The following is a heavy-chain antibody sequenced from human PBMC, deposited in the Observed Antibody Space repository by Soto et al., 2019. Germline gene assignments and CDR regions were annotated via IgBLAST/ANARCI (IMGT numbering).Heavy chain of an antibody. J-gene: IGHJ3*02. CDR3: AFTYYYDSSGPSGAFDI. V-gene: IGHV1-69*13. CDR2: IIPIFGTA. Sequence: GASVNVSCKPSGGTFSSYSISWVRQAPGQGLEWMGGIIPIFGTANYAQKFQGRVTITADESTSTAYMELSSLRSEDTAVYYCAFTYYYDSSGPSGAFDIWGQGTMVTVS. CDR1: GGTFSSYS. D-gene: IGHD3-22*01.